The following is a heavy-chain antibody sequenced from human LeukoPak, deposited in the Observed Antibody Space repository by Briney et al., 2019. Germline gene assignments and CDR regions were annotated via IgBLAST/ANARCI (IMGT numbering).Heavy chain of an antibody. CDR1: NDSITSGGYY. CDR2: IYFTGST. J-gene: IGHJ5*02. Sequence: PSETLSLTCSVSNDSITSGGYYWTWIRQTPGKGLEWLGYIYFTGSTSYNPSLKSRITISLDTPKNQFPLNLSSLDAADTAVYFCARGLYSSTWFNWLDPWSPGILVTVSS. D-gene: IGHD6-13*01. CDR3: ARGLYSSTWFNWLDP. V-gene: IGHV4-31*03.